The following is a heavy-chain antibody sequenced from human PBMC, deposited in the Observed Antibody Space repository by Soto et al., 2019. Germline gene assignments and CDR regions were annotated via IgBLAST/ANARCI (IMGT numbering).Heavy chain of an antibody. D-gene: IGHD2-15*01. CDR2: VSAGGDMT. CDR1: GFTFSSYA. CDR3: ARGDRGGQRYTATSYYSGLDV. V-gene: IGHV3-23*01. J-gene: IGHJ6*02. Sequence: GGSLRLSCAASGFTFSSYAMSWVRQAPGKGLEWVSSVSAGGDMTYYSDSVKGRFTISRDNSNNALFLQMNSLRIEDTALYYCARGDRGGQRYTATSYYSGLDVWGQGTTVTVSS.